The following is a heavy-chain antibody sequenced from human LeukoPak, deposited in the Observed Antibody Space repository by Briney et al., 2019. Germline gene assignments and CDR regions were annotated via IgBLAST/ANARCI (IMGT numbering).Heavy chain of an antibody. J-gene: IGHJ4*02. CDR1: GFTFSSYG. CDR2: IRYDGSNK. Sequence: GGSPRLSCAASGFTFSSYGMHWVRQAPGKGLEWVAFIRYDGSNKYYADSVKGRFTISRDNSKNTLYLQMNSMRAEDTAVYYCAKSGRLRGYYYGSGSYFDYWGQGTLVTVSS. CDR3: AKSGRLRGYYYGSGSYFDY. V-gene: IGHV3-30*02. D-gene: IGHD3-10*01.